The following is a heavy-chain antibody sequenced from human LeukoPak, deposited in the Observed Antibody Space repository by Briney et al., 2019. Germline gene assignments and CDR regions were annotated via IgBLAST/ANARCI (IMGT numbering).Heavy chain of an antibody. V-gene: IGHV1-3*01. CDR2: INAGNGNT. CDR1: GYTFTSYA. J-gene: IGHJ5*02. D-gene: IGHD6-13*01. Sequence: ASVKVSCKASGYTFTSYAMHWVRQAPGQRLEWMGWINAGNGNTKYSQKFQGRVTMTRDTSTSTVYMELSSLRSEDTAVYYCARDPSPIAAPGDAFDPWGQGTLVTVSS. CDR3: ARDPSPIAAPGDAFDP.